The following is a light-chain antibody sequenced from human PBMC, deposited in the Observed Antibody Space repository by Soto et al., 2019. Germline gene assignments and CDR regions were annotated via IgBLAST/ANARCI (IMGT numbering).Light chain of an antibody. Sequence: EIVLTQSPATLSLSPGQRATLSCRASQSVSSNLAWYQQKPGQPPRLLIYDASNRATGIPARFSGSGSGTDFTLTISSLEPEDFAFYYCQHRNNWPPGATFGGGTTVNIK. J-gene: IGKJ4*01. CDR1: QSVSSN. CDR2: DAS. CDR3: QHRNNWPPGAT. V-gene: IGKV3-11*01.